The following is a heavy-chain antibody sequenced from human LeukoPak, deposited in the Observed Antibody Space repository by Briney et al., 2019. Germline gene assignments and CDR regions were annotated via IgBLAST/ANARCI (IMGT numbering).Heavy chain of an antibody. D-gene: IGHD6-25*01. CDR2: IHYDGRT. CDR3: ARVVTAAGLDL. V-gene: IGHV4-39*07. Sequence: SETLSLTCTVSGVPISGAITWGWVRQPPGKGLEWIGNIHYDGRTASNPSLKSRVTMSLDTSTNQFSLKVNSVTATDTALYYCARVVTAAGLDLWGQGILVTISS. CDR1: GVPISGAIT. J-gene: IGHJ5*02.